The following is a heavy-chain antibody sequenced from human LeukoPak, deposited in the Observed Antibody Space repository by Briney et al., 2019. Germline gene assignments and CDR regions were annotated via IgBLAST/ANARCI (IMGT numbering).Heavy chain of an antibody. V-gene: IGHV1-69*05. CDR1: GGTFSSYA. D-gene: IGHD3-10*01. J-gene: IGHJ6*03. CDR2: IIPIFGTA. Sequence: SVKVSCKASGGTFSSYAISWVRQAPGQGLEWMGRIIPIFGTANYAQKFQGRFTITTDESTSTAYMELSSLRSEDTAVYYCARGWFGEFHIRYYYMDVWGKGTTVTVSS. CDR3: ARGWFGEFHIRYYYMDV.